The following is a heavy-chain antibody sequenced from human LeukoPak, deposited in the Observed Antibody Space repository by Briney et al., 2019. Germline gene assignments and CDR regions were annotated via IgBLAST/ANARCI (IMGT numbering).Heavy chain of an antibody. CDR2: IYYSGSS. V-gene: IGHV4-30-2*01. CDR1: GGSISSGGYY. Sequence: PSQTLSLTCTVSGGSISSGGYYWSWIRQPPGKGLEWIGYIYYSGSSYSNPSLKSRVTISVDTPKNQFSLKVTSVTAADTAVYYCARDAESDTGDFLYFDYWGQGTLVTVSS. J-gene: IGHJ4*02. CDR3: ARDAESDTGDFLYFDY. D-gene: IGHD4-17*01.